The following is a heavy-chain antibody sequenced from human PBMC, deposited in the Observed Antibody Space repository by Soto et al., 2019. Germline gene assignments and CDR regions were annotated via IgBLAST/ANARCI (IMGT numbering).Heavy chain of an antibody. Sequence: VSVKVSCNASGYTFTSYDINLVRQATGQGLEWMGWMNPNSGNTGYAQKFQGRVTMTRNTSISTAYMELSSLRSEDTAVYYCASSRDSTYYDFWSGYSIPKNWFDPWGQGTLVTVSS. CDR2: MNPNSGNT. CDR3: ASSRDSTYYDFWSGYSIPKNWFDP. CDR1: GYTFTSYD. D-gene: IGHD3-3*01. V-gene: IGHV1-8*01. J-gene: IGHJ5*02.